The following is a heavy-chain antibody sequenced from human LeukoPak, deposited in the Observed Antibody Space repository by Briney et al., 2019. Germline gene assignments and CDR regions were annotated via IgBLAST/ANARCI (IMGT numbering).Heavy chain of an antibody. CDR2: IKGIIDGGTT. CDR3: TAQRGSGDLRY. Sequence: GGSLRLSCAASGFTFSNTWMNWVRQAPGKGLEWVGHIKGIIDGGTTDYAAPVKGRFTDSRDDSINTLYLQMSSLKAEDTAVYYCTAQRGSGDLRYWGQGTLVTVSS. CDR1: GFTFSNTW. V-gene: IGHV3-15*01. J-gene: IGHJ4*02. D-gene: IGHD4-17*01.